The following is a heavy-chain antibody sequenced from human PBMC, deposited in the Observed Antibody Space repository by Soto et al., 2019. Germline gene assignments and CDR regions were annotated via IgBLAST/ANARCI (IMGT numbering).Heavy chain of an antibody. J-gene: IGHJ4*02. Sequence: EAQLVESGGGLVQPGGSLRLSCAGSGFTFSDCWMSCVRQAPGKRLEWVANIKEDGSEKYHVDSVKGRFTISRDNAKSSLYLQMPSLRAEDTAMYHCARGGRHSSDSWGQGTLVTVSS. CDR1: GFTFSDCW. CDR3: ARGGRHSSDS. V-gene: IGHV3-7*05. CDR2: IKEDGSEK. D-gene: IGHD1-26*01.